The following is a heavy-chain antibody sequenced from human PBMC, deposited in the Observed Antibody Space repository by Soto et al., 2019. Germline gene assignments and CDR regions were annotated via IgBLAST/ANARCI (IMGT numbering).Heavy chain of an antibody. J-gene: IGHJ4*02. CDR2: ISGSGGST. CDR3: AKDQIRSIAVAEYYFDY. CDR1: GFTFSSYA. Sequence: PGGSLRLSCAASGFTFSSYAMSWVRQAPGKGLEWVSAISGSGGSTYYADSVKGRFTISRDNSKNTLYLQMNSLRAEDTAVYYCAKDQIRSIAVAEYYFDYWGQGTLVTVSS. D-gene: IGHD6-19*01. V-gene: IGHV3-23*01.